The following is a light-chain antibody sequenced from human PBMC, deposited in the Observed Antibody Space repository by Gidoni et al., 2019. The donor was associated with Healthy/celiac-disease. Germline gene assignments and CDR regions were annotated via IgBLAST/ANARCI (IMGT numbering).Light chain of an antibody. CDR1: KSGDKY. CDR2: QDS. J-gene: IGLJ2*01. Sequence: SYELTQPPSVSVSPGQTARTTCSGDKSGDKYACWYQQKPGQSPVLVIYQDSKRPSGIPERFSGSNSGNTATLTISGTQAMDEADYYCQAWDSSLVVFGGGTKLTVL. CDR3: QAWDSSLVV. V-gene: IGLV3-1*01.